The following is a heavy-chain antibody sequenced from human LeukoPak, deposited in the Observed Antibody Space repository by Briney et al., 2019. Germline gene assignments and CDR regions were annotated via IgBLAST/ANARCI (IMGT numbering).Heavy chain of an antibody. CDR3: AKVVAPGGNVDSYGMDV. J-gene: IGHJ6*02. D-gene: IGHD1-1*01. Sequence: GRSLRLSCAASGFTFNNYGMHWVRQAPGKGLEWVAVIWYDGSNKNHADSVKGRFTISRDNSKNTLYLQMNSLRAEDTAVYYCAKVVAPGGNVDSYGMDVWGQGTTVTVSS. CDR1: GFTFNNYG. CDR2: IWYDGSNK. V-gene: IGHV3-33*06.